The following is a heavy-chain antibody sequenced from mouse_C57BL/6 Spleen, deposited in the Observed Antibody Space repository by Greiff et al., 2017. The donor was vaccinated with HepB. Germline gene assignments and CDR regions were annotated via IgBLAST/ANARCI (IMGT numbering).Heavy chain of an antibody. CDR3: ARGGGQLAY. CDR1: GFTFSSYG. J-gene: IGHJ3*01. D-gene: IGHD3-3*01. Sequence: EVKVVESGGDLVKPGGSLKLSCAASGFTFSSYGMSWVRQTPDKRLEWVATISSGGSYTYYPDSVKGRFTISRDNAKNTLYLQMSSLKSEDTAMYYCARGGGQLAYWGQGTLVTVSA. V-gene: IGHV5-6*01. CDR2: ISSGGSYT.